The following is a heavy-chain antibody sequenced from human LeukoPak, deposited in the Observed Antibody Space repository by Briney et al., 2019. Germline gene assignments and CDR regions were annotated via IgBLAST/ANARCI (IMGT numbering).Heavy chain of an antibody. D-gene: IGHD6-13*01. CDR2: IIPIFGTA. J-gene: IGHJ3*02. Sequence: SVKVSCKASGGTFSSYAISWVRQAPGQGLEWMGGIIPIFGTANYAQKFQGRVTITADESTSTAYMELSSLRSEDTAVYYCARVYSSSYQPGAFDIWGQGTMVTVSS. CDR3: ARVYSSSYQPGAFDI. CDR1: GGTFSSYA. V-gene: IGHV1-69*01.